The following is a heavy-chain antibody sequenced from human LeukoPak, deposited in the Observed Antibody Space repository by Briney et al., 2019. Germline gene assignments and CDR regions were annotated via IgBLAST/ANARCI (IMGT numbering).Heavy chain of an antibody. V-gene: IGHV1-2*02. Sequence: ASVKVSCKASGYTFTGYYMHWVRQAPGQGLEWMGWINPNSGGTNYAQKFQGRVTMTRDTSISTAYMELSRLRSDDTAVYYCARRRRYSAQRTGGFDPWGQGTLVTVSS. CDR3: ARRRRYSAQRTGGFDP. CDR1: GYTFTGYY. D-gene: IGHD5-12*01. J-gene: IGHJ5*02. CDR2: INPNSGGT.